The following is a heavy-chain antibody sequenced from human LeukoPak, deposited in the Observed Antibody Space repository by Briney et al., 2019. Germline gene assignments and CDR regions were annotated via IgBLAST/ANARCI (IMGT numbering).Heavy chain of an antibody. V-gene: IGHV3-33*01. CDR2: IRYDGSNK. D-gene: IGHD5-18*01. Sequence: GGSLRLSCAASGFTFSSYGMHWVRQAPGKGLEWVAVIRYDGSNKYYADSVKGRFTISRDNSKNTLYLQMNSLRAEDTAVYYCARDPRYGYSYGYLDYWGQGTLVTVSS. CDR1: GFTFSSYG. CDR3: ARDPRYGYSYGYLDY. J-gene: IGHJ4*02.